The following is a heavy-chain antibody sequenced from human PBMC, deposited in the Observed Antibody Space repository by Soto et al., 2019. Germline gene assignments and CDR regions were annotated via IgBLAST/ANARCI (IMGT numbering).Heavy chain of an antibody. CDR2: ISYDGNSK. CDR3: AKQESGSYFLY. Sequence: GGSLRLSCAASGFTFSSYGMHWVRQAPGKGLEWVAVISYDGNSKYYGDSVKARFAISRDNSKNTLYLQMNSLREEDTAVYSCAKQESGSYFLYWGRGTLVTVSS. J-gene: IGHJ4*01. V-gene: IGHV3-30*18. CDR1: GFTFSSYG. D-gene: IGHD1-26*01.